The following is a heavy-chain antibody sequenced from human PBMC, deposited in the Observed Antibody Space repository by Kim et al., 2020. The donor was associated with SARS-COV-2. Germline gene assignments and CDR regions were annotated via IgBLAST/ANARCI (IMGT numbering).Heavy chain of an antibody. D-gene: IGHD2-2*01. CDR3: ATLKGYCSSTSCYAGDYYYGMDV. J-gene: IGHJ6*02. Sequence: ASVKVSCKVSGYTLTELSMHWVRQAPGKGLEWMGGFDPEDGETIYAQKFQGRVTMTEDTSTDTAYMELSSLRSEDTAVYYCATLKGYCSSTSCYAGDYYYGMDVWVQGTTVTVSS. CDR1: GYTLTELS. V-gene: IGHV1-24*01. CDR2: FDPEDGET.